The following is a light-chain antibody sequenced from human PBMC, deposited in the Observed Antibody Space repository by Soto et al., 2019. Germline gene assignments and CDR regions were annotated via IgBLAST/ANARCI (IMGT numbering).Light chain of an antibody. J-gene: IGLJ3*02. CDR3: QSYDSSLSGWV. CDR2: GNS. CDR1: SSNIGAGYD. V-gene: IGLV1-40*01. Sequence: QSVLTQPPSVSGAPGQRVTISCTGGSSNIGAGYDVNWYQQLPGTAPKLLIYGNSNRPSGVPDRFSGSKSGTSASLAITGLQAEDEADYYCQSYDSSLSGWVFGGGTKLTVL.